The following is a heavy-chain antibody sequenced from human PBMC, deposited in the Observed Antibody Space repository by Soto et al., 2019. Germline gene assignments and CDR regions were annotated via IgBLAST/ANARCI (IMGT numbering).Heavy chain of an antibody. CDR3: ARVGGVAASTFDY. V-gene: IGHV4-59*01. J-gene: IGHJ4*02. CDR1: GGSINDFY. Sequence: SETLSLTCTVSGGSINDFYWSWIRQPPGKGLEWIGYIYYSGSTDYNPSLKGRVTISVDTSKNHFSLKLRSVTAADTAVYYCARVGGVAASTFDYWGQGTLVTVSS. D-gene: IGHD6-13*01. CDR2: IYYSGST.